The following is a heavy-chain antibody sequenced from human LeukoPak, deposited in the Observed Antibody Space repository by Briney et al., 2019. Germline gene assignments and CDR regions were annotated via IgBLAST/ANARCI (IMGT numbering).Heavy chain of an antibody. Sequence: GGSLRLSCAASGFSFSTSGMHWIRQAPGKGLEWVAFIQSDGGNEYSDSVKGRFTISRDNSKNTVHLQMNSLRAEDTAMYYCVRDGAHWDLDYWGQGTLVTVSS. V-gene: IGHV3-30*02. D-gene: IGHD7-27*01. CDR3: VRDGAHWDLDY. J-gene: IGHJ4*02. CDR1: GFSFSTSG. CDR2: IQSDGGNE.